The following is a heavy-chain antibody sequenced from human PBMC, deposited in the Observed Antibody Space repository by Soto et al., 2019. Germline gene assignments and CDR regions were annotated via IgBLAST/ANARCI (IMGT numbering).Heavy chain of an antibody. Sequence: GGSLRLSCAASGFTFSSYAMSWVRQAPGKGLEWVSAISGSGGSTYYADSVKGRFTISRDNSKNTLYLQMNSLRAEDTAVYYCAKGPSYYYDSSGLNYFDYWGQGTLVTVSS. D-gene: IGHD3-22*01. J-gene: IGHJ4*02. CDR3: AKGPSYYYDSSGLNYFDY. CDR1: GFTFSSYA. CDR2: ISGSGGST. V-gene: IGHV3-23*01.